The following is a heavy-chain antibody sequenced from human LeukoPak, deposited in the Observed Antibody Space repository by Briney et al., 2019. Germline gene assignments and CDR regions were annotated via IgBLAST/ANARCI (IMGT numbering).Heavy chain of an antibody. V-gene: IGHV1-18*01. J-gene: IGHJ1*01. CDR3: ARSPRPITTIVAASSAEYFQH. D-gene: IGHD3-22*01. Sequence: GASVKVSCKASGSTFTSYGISWVRHVPGQGLEWMGWISVYNGNTNYAQKLQGRVTMTTDTSTTTAYMELRSLRSDDAAVYFCARSPRPITTIVAASSAEYFQHWGQGTLVTVSS. CDR2: ISVYNGNT. CDR1: GSTFTSYG.